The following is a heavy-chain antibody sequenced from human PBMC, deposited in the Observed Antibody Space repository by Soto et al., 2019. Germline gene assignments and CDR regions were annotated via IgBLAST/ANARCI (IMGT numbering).Heavy chain of an antibody. CDR2: IYWDDEK. CDR1: GFSLSTSGVG. J-gene: IGHJ6*02. Sequence: QITLKESGPTLVKPTQTLTLTCTFSGFSLSTSGVGVGWIRQPPGKALEWLALIYWDDEKRSSPSLRSRLNISKDTSKNQVVITMTNMYPVDPATYYCIQSRCGGDCLQSYASHYYYGMDVWGQGTTVTVSS. D-gene: IGHD2-21*02. V-gene: IGHV2-5*02. CDR3: IQSRCGGDCLQSYASHYYYGMDV.